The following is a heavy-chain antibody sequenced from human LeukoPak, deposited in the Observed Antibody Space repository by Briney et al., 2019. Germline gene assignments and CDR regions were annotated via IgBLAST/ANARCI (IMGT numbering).Heavy chain of an antibody. CDR2: INHSGST. Sequence: PSETLSLTCAVYGGSFSGYYGSWIRQPPGKGLEWIGEINHSGSTNYNPSLKSRVTISVDTSKNQFSLKLSSVTAADTAVYYCARGGRAGTTYRYWGQGTLVTVSS. J-gene: IGHJ4*02. D-gene: IGHD1-7*01. CDR1: GGSFSGYY. CDR3: ARGGRAGTTYRY. V-gene: IGHV4-34*01.